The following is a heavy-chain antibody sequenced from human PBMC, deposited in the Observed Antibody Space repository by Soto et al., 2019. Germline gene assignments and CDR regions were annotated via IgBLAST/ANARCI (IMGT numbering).Heavy chain of an antibody. CDR2: IYPGDSDT. CDR3: ARPDLPGNSGYELRFDY. V-gene: IGHV5-51*01. J-gene: IGHJ4*02. Sequence: GESLKISCKGSGYSFTSYWIGWVRQMPGKGLEWMGIIYPGDSDTRYSPSFQGQVTISADKSISTAYLQWSSLKASDTAMYYCARPDLPGNSGYELRFDYWGQGTLVTVSS. D-gene: IGHD5-12*01. CDR1: GYSFTSYW.